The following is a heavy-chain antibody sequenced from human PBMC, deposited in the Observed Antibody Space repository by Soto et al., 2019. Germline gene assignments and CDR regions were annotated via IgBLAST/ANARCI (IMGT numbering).Heavy chain of an antibody. Sequence: QVPLVQSGAEVKKPGSSVKVSCKASGGTFSSYAISWVRQAPGQGLEWMGGIIPIFGTANYAQKFQGRVTITADEAPSTAYMELSSLRSEDTAVYYCARSAKRAAAGRNNWFDPWGQGTLVTVSS. CDR2: IIPIFGTA. CDR3: ARSAKRAAAGRNNWFDP. D-gene: IGHD6-13*01. J-gene: IGHJ5*02. CDR1: GGTFSSYA. V-gene: IGHV1-69*01.